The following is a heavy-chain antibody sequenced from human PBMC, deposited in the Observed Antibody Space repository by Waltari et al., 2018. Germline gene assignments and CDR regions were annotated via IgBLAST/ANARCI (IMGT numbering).Heavy chain of an antibody. CDR3: ARGGHDYGDYFFY. Sequence: QVQLVESGGGVVQPGRSLRLSCAASGFTFSSYAMHWVRQAPGKGLEWVAVISYDVSNKYYADSVKGRFTISRDNSKNTLYLQMNSLRAEDTAVYYCARGGHDYGDYFFYWGQGTLVTVSS. CDR1: GFTFSSYA. J-gene: IGHJ4*02. D-gene: IGHD4-17*01. CDR2: ISYDVSNK. V-gene: IGHV3-30-3*01.